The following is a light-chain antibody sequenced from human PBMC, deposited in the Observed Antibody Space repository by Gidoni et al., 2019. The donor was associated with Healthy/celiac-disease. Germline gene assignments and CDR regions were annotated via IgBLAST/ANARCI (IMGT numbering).Light chain of an antibody. V-gene: IGKV3-11*01. CDR2: DAS. J-gene: IGKJ2*01. Sequence: DILLTQSPATLSLSPGERATLSCRASQSVSSYLAWYQQNPGQAPRLLIYDASNRATGIPPRFSGSGSETDFTLTISSLEPEDFAVYYCQQRSNWPRTFGQGTKLEIK. CDR3: QQRSNWPRT. CDR1: QSVSSY.